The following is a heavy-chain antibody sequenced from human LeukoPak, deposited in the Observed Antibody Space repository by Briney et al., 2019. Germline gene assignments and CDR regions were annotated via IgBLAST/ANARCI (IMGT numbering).Heavy chain of an antibody. D-gene: IGHD6-13*01. CDR2: MNPNSGNT. Sequence: GASVKVSCKASGYTFTSYDINWVRQATGQGLEWMGWMNPNSGNTGYAQKFQGRVTMTRNTSISTAYMELSSLRSEDTAVYYCARGRSKYSSSWSTSGYYYMDVWGKGTTVTVSS. V-gene: IGHV1-8*01. J-gene: IGHJ6*03. CDR1: GYTFTSYD. CDR3: ARGRSKYSSSWSTSGYYYMDV.